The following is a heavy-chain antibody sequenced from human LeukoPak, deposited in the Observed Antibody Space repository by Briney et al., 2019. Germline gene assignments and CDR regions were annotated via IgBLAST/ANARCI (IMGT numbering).Heavy chain of an antibody. CDR1: GFTFSSYA. CDR3: AKGSEEDYYYYGMDV. V-gene: IGHV3-23*01. Sequence: GGSLRLSCAASGFTFSSYAMSWVRQAPGKGLEWVSAISGSGGSTYYADSVKGRFTISRDNSKNTLYLQMNSLRAEDTAVYYCAKGSEEDYYYYGMDVWGKGTTATVSS. D-gene: IGHD6-25*01. CDR2: ISGSGGST. J-gene: IGHJ6*04.